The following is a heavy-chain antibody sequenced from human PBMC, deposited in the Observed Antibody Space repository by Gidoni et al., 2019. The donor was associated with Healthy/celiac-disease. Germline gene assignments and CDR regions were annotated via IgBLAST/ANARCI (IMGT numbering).Heavy chain of an antibody. CDR3: ARGGYYYDSSGYFAGYFQH. D-gene: IGHD3-22*01. CDR1: GGPFSSYA. J-gene: IGHJ1*01. V-gene: IGHV1-69*04. Sequence: QVQLVQSGAEVKKPGSSVKVSCKASGGPFSSYAISWVRQAPGQGLEWMGRIIPILGIANYAQKFQGRVTITADKSTSTAYMELSSLRSEDTAVYYCARGGYYYDSSGYFAGYFQHWGQGTLVTVSS. CDR2: IIPILGIA.